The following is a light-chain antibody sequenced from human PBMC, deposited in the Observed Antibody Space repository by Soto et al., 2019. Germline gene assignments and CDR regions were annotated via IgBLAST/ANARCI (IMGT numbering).Light chain of an antibody. Sequence: QSALTQPASVSGSPGQSITISCTGTSSDVGAYDYVSWYQQHPGTAPKLIISEVSNRPSGVSDRFSGSKSANTASLTISGLQAEDEADYYCSSYTTDTTWVFGGGTQLTVL. CDR1: SSDVGAYDY. V-gene: IGLV2-14*01. CDR2: EVS. J-gene: IGLJ3*02. CDR3: SSYTTDTTWV.